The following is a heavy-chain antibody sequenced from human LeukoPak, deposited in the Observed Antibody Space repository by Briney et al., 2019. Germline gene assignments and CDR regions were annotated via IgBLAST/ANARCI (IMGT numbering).Heavy chain of an antibody. CDR3: ARRIEHCRSTSCYWPDY. CDR2: ISSSSSYI. V-gene: IGHV3-21*01. D-gene: IGHD2-2*01. CDR1: GFTFSSYS. J-gene: IGHJ4*02. Sequence: GGSLRLSCAASGFTFSSYSMNWVRQAPGKGLEWVSSISSSSSYIYYADSVKGRFTISRDNAKNSLYLQMNSLRAEDTAVYYCARRIEHCRSTSCYWPDYWGQGTLVTVSS.